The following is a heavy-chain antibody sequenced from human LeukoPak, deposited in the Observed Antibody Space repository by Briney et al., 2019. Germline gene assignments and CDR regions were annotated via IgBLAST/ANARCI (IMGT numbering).Heavy chain of an antibody. CDR2: IYYSGST. D-gene: IGHD5-24*01. CDR3: ARHRRDGYKV. CDR1: GGSISSGGYY. Sequence: SQTLSLTCTVSGGSISSGGYYWSWIRQHPGKGLEWIGYIYYSGSTYYNPSLKSRVTISVDTSKNQFSLKLSSVTAADTAVYYCARHRRDGYKVWGQGTLVTVSS. J-gene: IGHJ4*02. V-gene: IGHV4-31*03.